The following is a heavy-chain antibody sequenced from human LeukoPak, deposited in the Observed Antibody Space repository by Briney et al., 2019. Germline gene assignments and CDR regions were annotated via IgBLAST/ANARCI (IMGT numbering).Heavy chain of an antibody. CDR2: ISYDGSNK. J-gene: IGHJ4*02. V-gene: IGHV3-30-3*01. CDR3: ARDPNTYYYGSGSYPDY. D-gene: IGHD3-10*01. CDR1: GFTFSSYA. Sequence: GGSLRLSCAASGFTFSSYAMHWVRQAPGKGLEWVAVISYDGSNKYYADSVKGRFTISRDNSKNTLYLQMNSLRAEDTAVYYCARDPNTYYYGSGSYPDYWGQGTLVTASS.